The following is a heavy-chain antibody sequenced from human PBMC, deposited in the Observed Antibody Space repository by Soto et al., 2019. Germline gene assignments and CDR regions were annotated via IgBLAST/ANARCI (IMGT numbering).Heavy chain of an antibody. V-gene: IGHV4-34*01. Sequence: SETLSLTCAVYGGCFSGYYWSWIRQPPGKGLEWIGEINHSGSTNYNPSLKSRVTISVDTSKNQVSLKLSSVTAADTAVYYCARVSGIYYYGMDVWGQGTTVT. CDR2: INHSGST. J-gene: IGHJ6*02. CDR3: ARVSGIYYYGMDV. CDR1: GGCFSGYY. D-gene: IGHD3-10*01.